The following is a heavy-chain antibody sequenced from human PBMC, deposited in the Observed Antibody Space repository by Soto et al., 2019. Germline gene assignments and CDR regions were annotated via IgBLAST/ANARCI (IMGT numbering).Heavy chain of an antibody. CDR1: GGSCIGYY. D-gene: IGHD6-13*01. V-gene: IGHV4-34*01. CDR2: INHSGST. J-gene: IGHJ4*02. CDR3: ARGGRQQLIPTPISYKIDY. Sequence: SETLSLTYGVYGGSCIGYYGSWISQPTGKGLGWIGEINHSGSTNYNPSLKSRVTISVDMSKNQFSLKLSSVTAADTAVYYCARGGRQQLIPTPISYKIDYWGQGTLVTVSS.